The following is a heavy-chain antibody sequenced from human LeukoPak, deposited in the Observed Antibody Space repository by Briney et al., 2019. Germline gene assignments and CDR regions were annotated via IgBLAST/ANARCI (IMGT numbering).Heavy chain of an antibody. CDR1: GFTFSSYG. D-gene: IGHD3-22*01. J-gene: IGHJ4*02. Sequence: GGSLRLSCAASGFTFSSYGMHWVRQAPGKGLEWVAFIRYDGSNKFYADSVKGRFTISGDNSKNTLYLQMNSLRAEDTAVYYCAKASDYYGSSGYSHFDYWGLGTLVTVSS. CDR2: IRYDGSNK. CDR3: AKASDYYGSSGYSHFDY. V-gene: IGHV3-30*02.